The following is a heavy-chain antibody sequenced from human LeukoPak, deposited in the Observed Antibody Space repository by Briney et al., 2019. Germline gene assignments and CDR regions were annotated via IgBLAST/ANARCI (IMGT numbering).Heavy chain of an antibody. CDR3: ARGSLSSWPLDVFEI. J-gene: IGHJ3*02. Sequence: VSVKVSCKASGYTFTSYYIHWVRQAPGQGLEWMGIINPSGGSTSDAQKFQGRVTMTRDTSTSIVYMELSSLRSEDTAVYYCARGSLSSWPLDVFEIWGQGTMVTVSS. V-gene: IGHV1-46*01. CDR1: GYTFTSYY. CDR2: INPSGGST.